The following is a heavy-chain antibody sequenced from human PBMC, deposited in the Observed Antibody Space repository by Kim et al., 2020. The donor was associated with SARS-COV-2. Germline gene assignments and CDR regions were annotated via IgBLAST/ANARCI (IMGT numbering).Heavy chain of an antibody. D-gene: IGHD6-19*01. V-gene: IGHV3-23*01. CDR1: GFTINNYA. Sequence: GGSLRLSCAASGFTINNYAMNWVRQAPGKGLEWVSVISGSGGSTYYADSVKGRFTISRDNSKNTLHLQMNSLRVEDTAVYYCAKGSIAVPRGYYSYMDVWGRGPPVTVSS. CDR3: AKGSIAVPRGYYSYMDV. CDR2: ISGSGGST. J-gene: IGHJ6*03.